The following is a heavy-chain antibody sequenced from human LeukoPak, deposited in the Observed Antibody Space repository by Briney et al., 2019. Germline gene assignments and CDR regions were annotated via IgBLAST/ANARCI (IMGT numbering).Heavy chain of an antibody. CDR3: ARGFNWNYGPFDY. CDR1: GGSINSNSFY. D-gene: IGHD1-7*01. Sequence: SETLSLTCTVSGGSINSNSFYWGWIRHPPGKELEWIGSIYFTGSTYYNPSLKSRVIISVDTSKNQFSLKLRSVTAADTAVYYCARGFNWNYGPFDYWGQGTLVTVSS. J-gene: IGHJ4*02. CDR2: IYFTGST. V-gene: IGHV4-39*07.